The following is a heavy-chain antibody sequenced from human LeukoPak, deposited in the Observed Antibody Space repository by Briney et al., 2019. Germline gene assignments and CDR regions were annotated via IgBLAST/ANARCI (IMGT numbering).Heavy chain of an antibody. V-gene: IGHV4-34*01. CDR2: INHSGST. Sequence: TSETLSLTCAVYGGSSSGYYWSWIRQPPGKGLEWIGEINHSGSTNYNPSLKSRVTISVDTSKNQFSLKLSSVTAADTAVYYCARHWSHDYGDSFDYWGQGTLVTVSS. J-gene: IGHJ4*02. CDR3: ARHWSHDYGDSFDY. D-gene: IGHD4-17*01. CDR1: GGSSSGYY.